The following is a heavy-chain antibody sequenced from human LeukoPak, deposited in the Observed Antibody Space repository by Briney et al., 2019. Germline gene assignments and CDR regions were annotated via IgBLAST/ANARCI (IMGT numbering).Heavy chain of an antibody. Sequence: SETLSLTCTVSGGSISSYYWSWIRQPPGKGLEWIGYIYYSGSTNYNPSLKSRVTMSVDTSKNQFSLKLSSVTAADTAVYYCARLRVVPAAKRIYGMDVWGQGTTVTVSS. CDR1: GGSISSYY. CDR2: IYYSGST. CDR3: ARLRVVPAAKRIYGMDV. D-gene: IGHD2-2*01. J-gene: IGHJ6*02. V-gene: IGHV4-59*12.